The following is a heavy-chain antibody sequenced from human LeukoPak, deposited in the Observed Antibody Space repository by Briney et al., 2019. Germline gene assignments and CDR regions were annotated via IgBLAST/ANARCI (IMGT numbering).Heavy chain of an antibody. CDR3: ARFQIPHYFDY. Sequence: PSETLSLTCTVSGYSISSGYYWGWIRQPPGKGLEWIGSIYHSGSTYYNPSLKGRVTISVDTSKNQFSLKLSSVTAADTAVYYCARFQIPHYFDYWGQGTLVTVSS. CDR2: IYHSGST. D-gene: IGHD2-2*02. V-gene: IGHV4-38-2*02. CDR1: GYSISSGYY. J-gene: IGHJ4*02.